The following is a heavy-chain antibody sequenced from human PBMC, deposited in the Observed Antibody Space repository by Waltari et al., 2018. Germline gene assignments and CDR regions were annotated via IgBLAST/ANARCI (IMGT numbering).Heavy chain of an antibody. Sequence: QLQLQESGPGLVKPSETLSLTCTVSGGSISSSSYYWGWIRQSPGKGLEWIGSIYYSGSTYYNPSLKSRVTISVDTSKNQFSLKLSSVTAADTAVYYCARDSGTVGYYYYYMDVWGKGTTVTISS. CDR1: GGSISSSSYY. V-gene: IGHV4-39*07. CDR2: IYYSGST. CDR3: ARDSGTVGYYYYYMDV. D-gene: IGHD2-15*01. J-gene: IGHJ6*03.